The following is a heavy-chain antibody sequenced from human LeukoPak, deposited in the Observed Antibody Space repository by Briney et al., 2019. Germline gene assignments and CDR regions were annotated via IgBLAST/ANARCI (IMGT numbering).Heavy chain of an antibody. V-gene: IGHV1-24*01. CDR2: FDPEGGET. CDR1: GYTLTELS. Sequence: ASVKVSCKVSGYTLTELSMHWVRQAPGKGLEWMGGFDPEGGETIYAQKFQGRVTMTEDTSTDTAYMELSSLRSEDTAVYYCATEELERGWAYFDYWGQGTLVTVSS. CDR3: ATEELERGWAYFDY. J-gene: IGHJ4*02. D-gene: IGHD1-1*01.